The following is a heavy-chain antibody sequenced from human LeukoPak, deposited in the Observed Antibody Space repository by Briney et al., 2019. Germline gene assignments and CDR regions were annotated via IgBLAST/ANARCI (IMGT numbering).Heavy chain of an antibody. V-gene: IGHV3-21*01. CDR3: ARDYRREYYYDSSGYYIS. Sequence: GGSLRLSCAASGFTFSSYSMNWVRQAPGKGLEWVSSISSSSSYIYYADSVKGRFTIPRDNAKNSLYLQMNSLRAEDTAVYYCARDYRREYYYDSSGYYISWGQGTLVTVSS. D-gene: IGHD3-22*01. J-gene: IGHJ5*02. CDR2: ISSSSSYI. CDR1: GFTFSSYS.